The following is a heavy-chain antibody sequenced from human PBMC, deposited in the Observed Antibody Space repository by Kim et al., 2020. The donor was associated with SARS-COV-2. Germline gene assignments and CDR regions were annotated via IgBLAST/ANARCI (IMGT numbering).Heavy chain of an antibody. J-gene: IGHJ6*01. CDR3: ARGASRALATAGQGGMD. Sequence: GGSLRLSCHASGFSFGDHTMNWVRQAPGKGLEWVASISSRSADLFYGDSVKGRFTVARDNAADSLFLHMSGLTVADTAIYYCARGASRALATAGQGGMD. CDR2: ISSRSADL. CDR1: GFSFGDHT. V-gene: IGHV3-21*01. D-gene: IGHD3-3*02.